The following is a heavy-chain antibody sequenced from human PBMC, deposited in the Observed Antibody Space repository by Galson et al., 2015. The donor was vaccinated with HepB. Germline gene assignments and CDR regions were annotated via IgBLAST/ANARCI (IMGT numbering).Heavy chain of an antibody. CDR2: ISYDGSNR. Sequence: SLRLSCAASGFTLSSFSMHWVRQAPGKGLDWGAVISYDGSNRFYADSVKGRFTISRDNSKNTLYLQMNSLRAEDTAVYYCAKPDFDPYAMDVWGQGTTVTVSS. J-gene: IGHJ6*02. CDR3: AKPDFDPYAMDV. D-gene: IGHD3-9*01. CDR1: GFTLSSFS. V-gene: IGHV3-30*18.